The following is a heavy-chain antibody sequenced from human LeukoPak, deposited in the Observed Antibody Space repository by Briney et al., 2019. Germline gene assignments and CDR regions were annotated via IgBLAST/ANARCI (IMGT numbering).Heavy chain of an antibody. CDR1: GGSISSGSYY. Sequence: PSQTLSLTCTVSGGSISSGSYYWSWIRQPAGKGLEWIGRIYTSGSTNYNPSLKSRVTISVDTSKNQFSLKLSSVTAADTAVYYCARVRGAAFDIWGQGTMVTVSS. CDR3: ARVRGAAFDI. J-gene: IGHJ3*02. CDR2: IYTSGST. D-gene: IGHD3-10*01. V-gene: IGHV4-61*02.